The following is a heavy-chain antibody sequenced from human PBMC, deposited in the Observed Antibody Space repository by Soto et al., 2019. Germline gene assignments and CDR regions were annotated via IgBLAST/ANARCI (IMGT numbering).Heavy chain of an antibody. Sequence: QLQLQESGPGLVKPSETLSLTCTVSGGSIISSNYYWAWIRQPPGTGLEWIGTIYYTGSTYYNPSLKSRSTMSVDTSKSQSSLTLSSVTVADTSVYYCARLNKAGWFDLWGQGTVVTVYS. V-gene: IGHV4-39*01. D-gene: IGHD6-25*01. CDR2: IYYTGST. CDR3: ARLNKAGWFDL. J-gene: IGHJ5*02. CDR1: GGSIISSNYY.